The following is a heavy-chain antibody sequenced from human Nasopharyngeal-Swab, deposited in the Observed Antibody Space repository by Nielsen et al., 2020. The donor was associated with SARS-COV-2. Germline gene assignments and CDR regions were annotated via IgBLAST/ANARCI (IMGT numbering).Heavy chain of an antibody. CDR2: ISYEGSLK. V-gene: IGHV3-30*03. J-gene: IGHJ4*02. D-gene: IGHD3-16*01. Sequence: ISCAVSGFTFNNYGMHWVRQAPGKGLEWVALISYEGSLKYYADSVKGRFTISRDSSKNTVYLQMNSLRPEDTAVYYCARRRPILHLGEFSSSFDSWGQGTLVTVSS. CDR1: GFTFNNYG. CDR3: ARRRPILHLGEFSSSFDS.